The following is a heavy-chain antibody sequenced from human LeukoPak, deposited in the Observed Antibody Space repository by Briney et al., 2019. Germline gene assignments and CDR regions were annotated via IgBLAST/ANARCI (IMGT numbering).Heavy chain of an antibody. CDR3: ARSSSERVRGVIIEYYYYGMDV. CDR1: GFTFSSYW. V-gene: IGHV3-74*01. J-gene: IGHJ6*02. D-gene: IGHD3-10*01. Sequence: PGGSLRLSCAASGFTFSSYWMHWVRQAPGKGLVWVSRINSDGSSTSYADSVKGRFTISRDNAKNTLYLQMNSLRAEDTAVCYCARSSSERVRGVIIEYYYYGMDVWGQGTTVTVSS. CDR2: INSDGSST.